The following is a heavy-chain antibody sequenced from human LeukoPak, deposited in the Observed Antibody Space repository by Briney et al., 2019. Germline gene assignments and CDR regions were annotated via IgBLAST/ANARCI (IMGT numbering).Heavy chain of an antibody. CDR3: ARGPVYLPPIAEAGTIYYYYYMDV. D-gene: IGHD6-13*01. J-gene: IGHJ6*03. CDR1: GGTFSSYA. CDR2: IIPIFGTA. V-gene: IGHV1-69*13. Sequence: ASVKVSCKASGGTFSSYAISWVRQAPGQGLEWMGGIIPIFGTANYAQKFQGRVTITADESTSTAYMELSSLRSEDTAVYYCARGPVYLPPIAEAGTIYYYYYMDVWGNGTTVTVSS.